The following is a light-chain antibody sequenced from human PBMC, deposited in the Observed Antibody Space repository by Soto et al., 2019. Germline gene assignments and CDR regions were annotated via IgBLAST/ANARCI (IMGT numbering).Light chain of an antibody. Sequence: QSVLTQSPSASASLGASVKLTCTLSSGHSSYAIAWHQQQPEKGPRYLMKLNSDGSHSKGDGIPDRFSGSSSGAERYLTIASLQSEDGADYYCQTWGTGMHPYVVFGGGTKLTVL. V-gene: IGLV4-69*01. CDR3: QTWGTGMHPYVV. J-gene: IGLJ2*01. CDR2: LNSDGSH. CDR1: SGHSSYA.